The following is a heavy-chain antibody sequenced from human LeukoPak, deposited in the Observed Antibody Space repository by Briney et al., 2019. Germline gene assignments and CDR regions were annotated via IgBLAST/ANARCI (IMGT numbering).Heavy chain of an antibody. CDR2: ISSSSSTI. V-gene: IGHV3-48*01. CDR1: GFTFSSYS. J-gene: IGHJ4*02. Sequence: TGGSLRLSCAASGFTFSSYSMNWVRQAPGKGLEWVSYISSSSSTIYYADSVKGRFTISRDNAKNSLYLQMNSPRAEDTAVYYCARGLPIVVVPAAGDYWGQGTLVTVSS. D-gene: IGHD2-2*01. CDR3: ARGLPIVVVPAAGDY.